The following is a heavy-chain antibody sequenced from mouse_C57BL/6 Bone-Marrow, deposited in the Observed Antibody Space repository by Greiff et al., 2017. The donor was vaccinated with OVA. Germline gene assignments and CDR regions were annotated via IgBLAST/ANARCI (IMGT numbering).Heavy chain of an antibody. V-gene: IGHV5-17*01. Sequence: EVMLVESGGGLVKPGGSLKLSCAASGFTFSDYGMHWVRQAPEKGLEWVAYISRGSSTIYYADTVKGRFTISRDNAKNTLFLQMTSLRSEDTAMYYCAKLTCAMDYWGQGTSVTVSS. D-gene: IGHD4-1*01. CDR3: AKLTCAMDY. CDR2: ISRGSSTI. CDR1: GFTFSDYG. J-gene: IGHJ4*01.